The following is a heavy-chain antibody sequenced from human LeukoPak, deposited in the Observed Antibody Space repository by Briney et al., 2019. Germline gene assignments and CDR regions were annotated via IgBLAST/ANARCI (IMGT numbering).Heavy chain of an antibody. J-gene: IGHJ4*02. CDR3: ASERGGVTHFDY. Sequence: SVKVTCKASGGTFSSYAISWVRQAPGQGLEWMGGIIPIFGTANYAQKFQGRVTITADKSTSTAYMELSSLRSEDTAVYYCASERGGVTHFDYWGQGTLVTVSS. CDR1: GGTFSSYA. V-gene: IGHV1-69*06. CDR2: IIPIFGTA. D-gene: IGHD3-10*01.